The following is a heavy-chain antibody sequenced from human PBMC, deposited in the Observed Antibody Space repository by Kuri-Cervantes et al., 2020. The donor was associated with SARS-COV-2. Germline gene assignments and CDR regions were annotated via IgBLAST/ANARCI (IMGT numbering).Heavy chain of an antibody. CDR2: IKNKDQGYTT. Sequence: GESLKISCAAPGFTFSDHTMDWVRQAPGKGLEWVGRIKNKDQGYTTYYAASVKGRFTISRDDSKDSLYLQLNSLKSEDTALYYCSRAGPGVSWDFWGQGTLVTVSS. CDR3: SRAGPGVSWDF. J-gene: IGHJ4*02. V-gene: IGHV3-72*01. D-gene: IGHD2-8*01. CDR1: GFTFSDHT.